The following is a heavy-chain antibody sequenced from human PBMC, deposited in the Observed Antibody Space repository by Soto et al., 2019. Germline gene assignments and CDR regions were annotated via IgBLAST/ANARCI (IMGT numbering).Heavy chain of an antibody. J-gene: IGHJ4*02. Sequence: EVQLVESGGGFVQPGGSLRLSCAASGFSFSSNWMHWVRRVPGRGLVWVSRISTDGSITEYVDSVKGRFTMSRDNAKNTLYLQMNSLRVEDTAVYYCARDGEGFWGQGTLVTVSS. CDR2: ISTDGSIT. CDR3: ARDGEGF. D-gene: IGHD2-21*01. CDR1: GFSFSSNW. V-gene: IGHV3-74*03.